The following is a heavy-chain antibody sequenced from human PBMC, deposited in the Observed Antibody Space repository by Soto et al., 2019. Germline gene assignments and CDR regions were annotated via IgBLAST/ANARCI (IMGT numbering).Heavy chain of an antibody. CDR2: TSGHNGNT. J-gene: IGHJ4*02. D-gene: IGHD6-19*01. CDR3: ARDRSCGWFVY. Sequence: QVPLVQSGAEVKRPGASVKVSCKASGYAFSSYGVSWVRQAPGPGLEWMGWTSGHNGNTNYAQKFHGRGALTTDTSRNTGYMDLRSVTSDDTAVYYCARDRSCGWFVYWGQGTLVTVSS. V-gene: IGHV1-18*01. CDR1: GYAFSSYG.